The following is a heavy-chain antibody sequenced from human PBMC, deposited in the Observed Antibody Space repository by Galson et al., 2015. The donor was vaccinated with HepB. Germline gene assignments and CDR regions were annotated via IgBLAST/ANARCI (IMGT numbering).Heavy chain of an antibody. V-gene: IGHV1-69*13. CDR1: GGTFSSYA. CDR2: IIPIFGTA. J-gene: IGHJ6*03. D-gene: IGHD6-13*01. Sequence: SVKVSCKASGGTFSSYAISWVRQAPGQGLEWMGGIIPIFGTANYAQKFQGRVTMTADESTSTAYMELSSLRSEDTAVYYCARGAGIAAAGNYYYYYMDVWGKGTTVTVSS. CDR3: ARGAGIAAAGNYYYYYMDV.